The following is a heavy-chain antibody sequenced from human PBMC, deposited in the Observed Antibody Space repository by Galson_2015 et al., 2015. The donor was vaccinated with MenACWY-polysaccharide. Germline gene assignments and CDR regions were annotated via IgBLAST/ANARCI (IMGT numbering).Heavy chain of an antibody. CDR1: GGSINTDRAY. D-gene: IGHD1-26*01. J-gene: IGHJ4*02. Sequence: LTCAVSGGSINTDRAYWTWIRQHPGEGLEFIGYISHGGSTYYNPSLRSRVTISTDRSKNHFSLNLNSVTAADTAVYYCARVEKYSGSYYILHWGQGTLVTVSS. CDR2: ISHGGST. CDR3: ARVEKYSGSYYILH. V-gene: IGHV4-31*11.